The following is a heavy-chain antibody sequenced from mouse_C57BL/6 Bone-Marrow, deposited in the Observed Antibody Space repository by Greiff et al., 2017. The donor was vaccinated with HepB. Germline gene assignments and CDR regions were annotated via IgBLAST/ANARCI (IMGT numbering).Heavy chain of an antibody. V-gene: IGHV3-6*01. CDR3: AREGEYDYDHY. CDR2: ISYDGSN. J-gene: IGHJ2*01. CDR1: GYSITSGYY. Sequence: EVQLQESGPGLVKPSQSLSLTCSVTGYSITSGYYWNWIRQFPGNKLEWMGYISYDGSNNYNPSLKNRISITRDTSKNQFFLKLNSVTTEDTATYYCAREGEYDYDHYWCQGTTLTVSS. D-gene: IGHD2-4*01.